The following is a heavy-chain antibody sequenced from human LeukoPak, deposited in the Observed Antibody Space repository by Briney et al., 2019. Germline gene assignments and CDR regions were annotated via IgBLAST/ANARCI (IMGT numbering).Heavy chain of an antibody. J-gene: IGHJ4*02. CDR1: GFIFRNYG. V-gene: IGHV3-30*02. D-gene: IGHD1-14*01. Sequence: GGSLRLSCAASGFIFRNYGMHWARQAPGKGLEWVAFLRNDESEIFYADSVKGRFTISRDNSKNTLYLQMGSLRDEDTAVYYCVKDTGRGDFWGQGTQVTVSS. CDR3: VKDTGRGDF. CDR2: LRNDESEI.